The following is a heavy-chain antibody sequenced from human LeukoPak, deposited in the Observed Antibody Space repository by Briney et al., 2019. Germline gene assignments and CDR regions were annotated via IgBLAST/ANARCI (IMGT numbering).Heavy chain of an antibody. D-gene: IGHD2-8*02. CDR3: ARLFGGVTTYDY. J-gene: IGHJ4*02. CDR1: GFTFGNYW. CDR2: MKGDGSHI. Sequence: PGGSLRLSCAASGFTFGNYWMSWVRQAPGGGLQWVVSMKGDGSHIYYVDSVKGRFIISRDNARNSLYLQMSSLRVEDTAIYYCARLFGGVTTYDYWGQGAQVTVSS. V-gene: IGHV3-7*01.